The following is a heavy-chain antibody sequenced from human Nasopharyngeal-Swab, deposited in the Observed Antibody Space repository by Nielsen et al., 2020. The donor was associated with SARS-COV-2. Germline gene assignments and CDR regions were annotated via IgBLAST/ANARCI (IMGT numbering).Heavy chain of an antibody. V-gene: IGHV3-7*04. CDR3: ARGPRDGYNPNWFDP. CDR2: IAQDGSES. J-gene: IGHJ5*02. Sequence: GGSLRLSCAASGFTFSNYWMSWVRQAPGKGLEWVANIAQDGSESHYVDSVKGRFTISRDNAWNSLYLQMNSLRAEDTAVYYCARGPRDGYNPNWFDPWGQGTLVTVSS. CDR1: GFTFSNYW. D-gene: IGHD5-24*01.